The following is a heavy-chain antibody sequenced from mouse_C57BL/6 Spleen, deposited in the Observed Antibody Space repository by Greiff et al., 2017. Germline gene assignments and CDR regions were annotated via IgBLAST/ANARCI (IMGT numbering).Heavy chain of an antibody. Sequence: QVQLQQPGAELVMPGASVKLSCKASGYTFTSYWMHWVKQRPGQGLEWIGEIDPSDSYTNYNQKFKGKTTLTEDKSSSTAYMQLSSLPSDDSAVYYCARARATGAMDYWGQGTSVTVSS. J-gene: IGHJ4*01. CDR1: GYTFTSYW. V-gene: IGHV1-69*01. D-gene: IGHD3-1*01. CDR2: IDPSDSYT. CDR3: ARARATGAMDY.